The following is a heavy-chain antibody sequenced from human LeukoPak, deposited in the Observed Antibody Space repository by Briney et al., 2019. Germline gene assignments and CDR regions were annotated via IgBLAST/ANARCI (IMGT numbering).Heavy chain of an antibody. CDR2: INHSGST. D-gene: IGHD2-15*01. Sequence: SETLSLTCTVSGGSISSYYWSWIRQPPGKGLEWIGEINHSGSTNYNPSLKSRVTISVDTSKNQFSLKLSSVTAADTAVYYCARGPWNCSGGSCYSTSRAEYFQHWGQGTLVTVSS. V-gene: IGHV4-34*01. J-gene: IGHJ1*01. CDR3: ARGPWNCSGGSCYSTSRAEYFQH. CDR1: GGSISSYY.